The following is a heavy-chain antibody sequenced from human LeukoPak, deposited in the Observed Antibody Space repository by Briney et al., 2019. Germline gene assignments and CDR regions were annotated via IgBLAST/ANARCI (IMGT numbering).Heavy chain of an antibody. V-gene: IGHV3-74*01. CDR3: ARGRPHGNDY. CDR2: IASDGSST. J-gene: IGHJ4*02. D-gene: IGHD4-23*01. CDR1: GITFSNYV. Sequence: GGSLRLSCAASGITFSNYVMSWVRQAPGKGLVWVSRIASDGSSTTYADSVKGRFSISRDNAKNTLYLQMNSLRVEDTAVYYCARGRPHGNDYWGQGTLVTVSS.